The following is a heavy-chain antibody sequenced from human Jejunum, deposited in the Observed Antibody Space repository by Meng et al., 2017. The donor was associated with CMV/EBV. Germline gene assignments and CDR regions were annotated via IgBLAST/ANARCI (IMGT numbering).Heavy chain of an antibody. J-gene: IGHJ6*02. V-gene: IGHV3-48*04. Sequence: SGLPFSSYSMNWVRQAPGKGLEWISYITSSSSTVFYADSVRGRFTISRDNANNSLYLQMNNLRADDTALYYCARDPVLSGLDVWGQGATVTVSS. CDR2: ITSSSSTV. CDR3: ARDPVLSGLDV. CDR1: GLPFSSYS.